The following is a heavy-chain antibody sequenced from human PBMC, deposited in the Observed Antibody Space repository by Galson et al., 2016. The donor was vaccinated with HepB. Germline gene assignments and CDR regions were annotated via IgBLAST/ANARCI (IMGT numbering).Heavy chain of an antibody. CDR1: GGSISSGGHY. D-gene: IGHD2-2*01. CDR2: IYYSGST. CDR3: ARAFRDTGMPYYYYFYLDV. Sequence: TLSLTCTVSGGSISSGGHYWSWVRQHPVKGLEWIGYIYYSGSTYYNPSLKSRVTISVDTTKNQFSLKLSSVTAADTAVYYCARAFRDTGMPYYYYFYLDVWGKGTTVTVSS. J-gene: IGHJ6*03. V-gene: IGHV4-31*03.